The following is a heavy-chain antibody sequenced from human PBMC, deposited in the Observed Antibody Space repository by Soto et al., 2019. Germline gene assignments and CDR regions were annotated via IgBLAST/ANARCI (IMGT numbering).Heavy chain of an antibody. CDR1: GYTFTSYY. Sequence: ASVKVSCKASGYTFTSYYMHWVRQAPGQGLEWMGIINPSGGSTSYAQKFQGRVTMTRDTSTSTVYMELSSLRSEDTAVYYCARGGGMRCSGGSCPVDYWGQGTLVTVSS. D-gene: IGHD2-15*01. CDR3: ARGGGMRCSGGSCPVDY. J-gene: IGHJ4*02. V-gene: IGHV1-46*01. CDR2: INPSGGST.